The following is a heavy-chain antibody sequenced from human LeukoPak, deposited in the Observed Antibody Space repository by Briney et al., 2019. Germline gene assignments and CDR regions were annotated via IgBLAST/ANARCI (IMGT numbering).Heavy chain of an antibody. J-gene: IGHJ6*03. Sequence: SETLSLTCAVDGGSLSGYYWSWVRQPPGKGLEWIGEINHSGSTNYNPSLKSRVTISLDTSKNQFSLKLTSVTAADTAVYYCVRLGYHLLYAYYYYYMDVWGKGTTVTVSS. D-gene: IGHD3-16*01. V-gene: IGHV4-34*01. CDR1: GGSLSGYY. CDR3: VRLGYHLLYAYYYYYMDV. CDR2: INHSGST.